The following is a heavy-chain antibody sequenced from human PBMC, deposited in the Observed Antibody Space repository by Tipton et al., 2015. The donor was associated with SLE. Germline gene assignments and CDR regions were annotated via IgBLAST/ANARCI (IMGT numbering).Heavy chain of an antibody. J-gene: IGHJ4*01. V-gene: IGHV4-34*01. D-gene: IGHD3-10*01. CDR1: GGSFSGYS. CDR2: TNPSGNT. Sequence: TLSLTCAVYGGSFSGYSWGWIRQPPGKGLEWIGQTNPSGNTNYNPSLKSRVTISVDTSNNQLSLKLTSVTAADTAVYYCARGATERITLVRVRPYYFDYWGQGSLVTVSS. CDR3: ARGATERITLVRVRPYYFDY.